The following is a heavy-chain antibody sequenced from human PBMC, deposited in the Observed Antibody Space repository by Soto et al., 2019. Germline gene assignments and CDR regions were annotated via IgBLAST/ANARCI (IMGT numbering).Heavy chain of an antibody. V-gene: IGHV3-23*01. CDR3: AKDAGFGESRDMDV. CDR1: GFTFSSYA. D-gene: IGHD3-10*01. J-gene: IGHJ6*03. Sequence: GGSLRLSCAASGFTFSSYAMSWVRQAPGKGLEWVAAISGSGGSTYYADSVKGRFTISRENSKNTLYLQMNSLRAEDTAVYYCAKDAGFGESRDMDVWGKGTTVTVSS. CDR2: ISGSGGST.